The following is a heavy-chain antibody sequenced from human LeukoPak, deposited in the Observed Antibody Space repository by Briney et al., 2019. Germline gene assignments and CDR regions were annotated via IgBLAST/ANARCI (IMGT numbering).Heavy chain of an antibody. D-gene: IGHD5-12*01. CDR2: IKQDGSEK. Sequence: GGSLRLSCAASGFTFSSYWISWVRQAPGKGLEWVANIKQDGSEKYYVDSVKGRFTISRDNAKNSLYLQMNSLRAEDTAVYYCARYIAGANWFDPWGQGTLVTVSS. CDR3: ARYIAGANWFDP. CDR1: GFTFSSYW. V-gene: IGHV3-7*03. J-gene: IGHJ5*02.